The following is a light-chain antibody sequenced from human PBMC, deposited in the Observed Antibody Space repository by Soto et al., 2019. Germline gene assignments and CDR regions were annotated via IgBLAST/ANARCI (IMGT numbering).Light chain of an antibody. V-gene: IGLV2-8*01. CDR2: EAS. Sequence: QSALTQPPSASGSPGQSVTISCTGTNSDIGGYNYVSWYQHHPGKAPKLMIYEASKRPSGVPDRFSGSKFGNTASLTVSGLQAEDEADYYCSSYAGSNNWVFGGGTKLTVL. J-gene: IGLJ3*02. CDR1: NSDIGGYNY. CDR3: SSYAGSNNWV.